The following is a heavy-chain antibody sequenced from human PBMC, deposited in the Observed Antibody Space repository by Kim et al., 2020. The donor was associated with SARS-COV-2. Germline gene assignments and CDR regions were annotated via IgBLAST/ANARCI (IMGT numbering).Heavy chain of an antibody. CDR3: ARKDSNYDILTGYSYYYYYYGMDV. CDR1: GFTFSSYG. J-gene: IGHJ6*02. V-gene: IGHV3-33*05. D-gene: IGHD3-9*01. Sequence: GGSLRLSCAASGFTFSSYGMHWVRQAPGKGLEWVAVISYDGSNKYYADSVKGRFTISRDNSKNTLYLQMNSLRAEDTAVYYCARKDSNYDILTGYSYYYYYYGMDVWGQGTTVTVSS. CDR2: ISYDGSNK.